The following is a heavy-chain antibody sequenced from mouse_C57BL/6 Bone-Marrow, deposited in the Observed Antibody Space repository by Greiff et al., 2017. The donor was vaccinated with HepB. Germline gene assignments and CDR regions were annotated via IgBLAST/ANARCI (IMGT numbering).Heavy chain of an antibody. CDR1: GYTFTSYW. CDR3: AREANFYDTDY. V-gene: IGHV1-59*01. CDR2: IDPSDSYT. J-gene: IGHJ2*01. Sequence: QVQLQQPGAELVRPGTSVKLSCKASGYTFTSYWMHWVKQRPGQGLEWIGVIDPSDSYTNYNQKFKGKATLTVDTSSSTAYMQLSSLTSEDSAVYYCAREANFYDTDYWGQGTTLTVSS. D-gene: IGHD2-3*01.